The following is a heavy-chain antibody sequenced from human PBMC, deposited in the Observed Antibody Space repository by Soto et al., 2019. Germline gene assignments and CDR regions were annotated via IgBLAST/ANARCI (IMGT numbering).Heavy chain of an antibody. CDR1: GYTFTSYY. D-gene: IGHD3-10*01. V-gene: IGHV1-46*01. CDR3: ARAMVRGVIIRRYYCYGMDV. CDR2: INPSGGST. Sequence: QVQLVQSGAEVKKPGASVKVSCKASGYTFTSYYMHWVRQAPGQGLEWMGIINPSGGSTSYAQKFQGRVTMTRDTSTSTVYMELSSLRSEDTAVYYCARAMVRGVIIRRYYCYGMDVWGQGTTVTVSS. J-gene: IGHJ6*02.